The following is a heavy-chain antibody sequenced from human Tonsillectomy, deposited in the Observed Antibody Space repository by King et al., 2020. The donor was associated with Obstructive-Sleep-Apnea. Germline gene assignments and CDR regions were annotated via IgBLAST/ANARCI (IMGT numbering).Heavy chain of an antibody. J-gene: IGHJ4*02. Sequence: VQLVESGGGLVQPGGSLRLSFAASGFTFRSYAMSWVRQAPGKGLEWVSAISGSGGSTYYADSVKGRFTISRDNSKNTLYLQMNSRRAEDTAVYYCAKDLTRIVGATAFDYWGQGTLVTVSS. CDR2: ISGSGGST. D-gene: IGHD1-26*01. V-gene: IGHV3-23*04. CDR3: AKDLTRIVGATAFDY. CDR1: GFTFRSYA.